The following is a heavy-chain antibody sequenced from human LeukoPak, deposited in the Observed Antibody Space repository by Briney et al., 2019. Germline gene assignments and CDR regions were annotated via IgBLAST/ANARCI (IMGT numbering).Heavy chain of an antibody. CDR2: IYTSGST. V-gene: IGHV4-4*07. Sequence: SETLSLTCTVSGGSISSYYWSWIRQPAGKGLEWIGRIYTSGSTNYNPSLKSRVTVSVDTSKNQFSLKLSSVTAADTAVYYCARDIVLMDTNWFDPWGQGTLVTVSS. CDR1: GGSISSYY. D-gene: IGHD2-8*01. J-gene: IGHJ5*02. CDR3: ARDIVLMDTNWFDP.